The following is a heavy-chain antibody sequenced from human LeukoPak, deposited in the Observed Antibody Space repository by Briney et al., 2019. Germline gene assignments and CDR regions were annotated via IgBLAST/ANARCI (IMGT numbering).Heavy chain of an antibody. CDR3: ARADCSSTSCYSWPANWFDP. V-gene: IGHV1-69*04. CDR2: IIPVFGIA. D-gene: IGHD2-2*01. J-gene: IGHJ5*02. Sequence: SVKVSCKASGGTFSSYAISWVRQAPGQGLEWMGRIIPVFGIANYAQKFQGRVTITADKSTSTAYMELSSLRSEDTAVYYCARADCSSTSCYSWPANWFDPWGQGTLVTVSS. CDR1: GGTFSSYA.